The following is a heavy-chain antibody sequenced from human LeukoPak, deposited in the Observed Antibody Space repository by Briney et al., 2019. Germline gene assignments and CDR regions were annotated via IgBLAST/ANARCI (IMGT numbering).Heavy chain of an antibody. CDR2: IIPIFGTA. J-gene: IGHJ1*01. CDR3: ARVELAVAGPEYFQH. CDR1: GGTFSSYA. D-gene: IGHD6-19*01. Sequence: GSSVKVSCKASGGTFSSYAISWVRQAPGQGLEWMGRIIPIFGTANYAQKFQGRVTITTDESTSTAYMELSSLRSDDTAVYYCARVELAVAGPEYFQHWGQGTLVTVFS. V-gene: IGHV1-69*05.